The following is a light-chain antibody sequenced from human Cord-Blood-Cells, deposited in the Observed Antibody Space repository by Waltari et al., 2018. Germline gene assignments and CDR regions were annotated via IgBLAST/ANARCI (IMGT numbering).Light chain of an antibody. J-gene: IGKJ3*01. V-gene: IGKV4-1*01. CDR3: QQYYSTPFT. CDR2: WAS. CDR1: QSVLYRSNNKNY. Sequence: DIVMTQSPDSLAVSLGERATINCKSSQSVLYRSNNKNYLAWYQQKPGQPPKLLIYWASTRESGFPDRFSGSGSGTDFTLTISSLQAEDVAVYYCQQYYSTPFTFGPGTKVDIK.